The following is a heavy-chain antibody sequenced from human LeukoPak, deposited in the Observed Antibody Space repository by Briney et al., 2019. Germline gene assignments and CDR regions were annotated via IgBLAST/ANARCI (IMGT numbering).Heavy chain of an antibody. D-gene: IGHD2-21*02. V-gene: IGHV3-23*01. CDR3: AKDACVGACNYHFDY. CDR2: ISGSGAST. J-gene: IGHJ4*01. CDR1: GFTFSSHA. Sequence: PGGSLRLSCAASGFTFSSHAMSWVRQAPGKGLEWVSTISGSGASTYYSESVKGRFTISRDNFKSILYLQMNNLRDEDSAIYYCAKDACVGACNYHFDYWGQGHFVPVSS.